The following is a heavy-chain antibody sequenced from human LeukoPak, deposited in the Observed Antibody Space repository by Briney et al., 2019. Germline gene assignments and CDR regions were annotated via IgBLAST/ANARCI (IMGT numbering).Heavy chain of an antibody. Sequence: GESLKISCKGSGYSFTSYWIGWVRQMPGKGLEWMGIIYPGDSDTRYSPSFQGQVTISADKSISTAYLQWSSLKASGTAMYYCARLAVAARPETNWFDPWGQGTLVTVSS. D-gene: IGHD6-6*01. CDR3: ARLAVAARPETNWFDP. CDR2: IYPGDSDT. CDR1: GYSFTSYW. V-gene: IGHV5-51*01. J-gene: IGHJ5*02.